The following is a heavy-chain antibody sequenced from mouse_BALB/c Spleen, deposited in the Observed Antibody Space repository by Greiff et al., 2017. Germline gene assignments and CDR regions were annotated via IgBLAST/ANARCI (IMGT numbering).Heavy chain of an antibody. V-gene: IGHV5-17*02. CDR1: GFTFSSFG. D-gene: IGHD2-3*01. Sequence: EVQLVESGGGLVQPGGSRKLSCAVSGFTFSSFGMHWVRQAPEKGLEWVAYISSGSSTIYYADTVKGRFTISRDNHKNTLFLQMTRLRSEDTAMYYCARDDGNYWYFDGWGAGTTVTVSS. CDR3: ARDDGNYWYFDG. CDR2: ISSGSSTI. J-gene: IGHJ1*01.